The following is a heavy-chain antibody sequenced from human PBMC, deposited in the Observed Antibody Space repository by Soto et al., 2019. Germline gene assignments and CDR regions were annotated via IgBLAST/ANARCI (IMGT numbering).Heavy chain of an antibody. D-gene: IGHD2-8*01. Sequence: QVQLQQSGPGLVEPSQTLSLTCAISGDSVSTNSATWDWIRQSPSRGLEWLGMTYYRSKWDYDYAASVKGRININPDTSNNQVSLHLDSVTPDDTAVYYCARLIGNSWLDSWGQGTLVTVSS. J-gene: IGHJ5*01. V-gene: IGHV6-1*01. CDR1: GDSVSTNSAT. CDR3: ARLIGNSWLDS. CDR2: TYYRSKWDY.